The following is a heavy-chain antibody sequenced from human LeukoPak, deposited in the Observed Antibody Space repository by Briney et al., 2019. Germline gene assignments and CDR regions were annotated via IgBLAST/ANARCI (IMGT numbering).Heavy chain of an antibody. CDR3: ARDASDIVVVPAAAGPFDL. J-gene: IGHJ4*02. Sequence: PGGSLRLSCAASGFTFSSYAMYWVRRTPGKGLEYVSVISGNGVSTHYATSVKGRFTISRDNSKNTLYLQMGSLRAEDMAVYYCARDASDIVVVPAAAGPFDLWGQGTLVTVSS. CDR1: GFTFSSYA. D-gene: IGHD2-2*01. CDR2: ISGNGVST. V-gene: IGHV3-64*01.